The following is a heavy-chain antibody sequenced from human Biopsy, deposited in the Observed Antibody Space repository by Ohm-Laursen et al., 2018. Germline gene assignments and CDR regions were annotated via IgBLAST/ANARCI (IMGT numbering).Heavy chain of an antibody. CDR1: GDPFTGHY. V-gene: IGHV4-59*11. D-gene: IGHD4-23*01. CDR2: ISHTGYT. J-gene: IGHJ4*02. Sequence: SHTLSLTCAVSGDPFTGHYLPCIRQPPGKGPAWIGHISHTGYTSYKSSLTSRVTISLDTSRKHFSLRLTSLAVADTAVYYCARGSYEYGGLSFPHWGQGTLVTVSS. CDR3: ARGSYEYGGLSFPH.